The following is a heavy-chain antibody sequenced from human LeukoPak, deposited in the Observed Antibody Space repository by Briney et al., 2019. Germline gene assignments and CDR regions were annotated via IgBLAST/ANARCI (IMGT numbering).Heavy chain of an antibody. CDR3: ARQTGSGLFILP. V-gene: IGHV4-39*01. Sequence: PSETLSLTCTVSGVSISSSNSYWGWIRQPPGKGLEWIGSIYYSGNTYYNASLKSQVSISVDTSKNQFSLRLTSVTAADTAVYYCARQTGSGLFILPGGQGTLVTVSS. CDR2: IYYSGNT. CDR1: GVSISSSNSY. J-gene: IGHJ4*02. D-gene: IGHD3/OR15-3a*01.